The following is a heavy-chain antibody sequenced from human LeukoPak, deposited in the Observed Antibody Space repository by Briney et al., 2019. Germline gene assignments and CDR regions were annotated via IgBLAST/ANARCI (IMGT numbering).Heavy chain of an antibody. CDR2: IYYSGSS. D-gene: IGHD3-3*02. CDR3: ARVSRGEQGISCYMDV. CDR1: GGPISSTNYY. V-gene: IGHV4-39*01. Sequence: SETLSLTCTVSGGPISSTNYYWGWIRQPPGKRPEWIGNIYYSGSSYYNPSLQSRGTISVDSSKNQFSLRLSSVTAADTAVYYCARVSRGEQGISCYMDVWGKGTTVTVSS. J-gene: IGHJ6*03.